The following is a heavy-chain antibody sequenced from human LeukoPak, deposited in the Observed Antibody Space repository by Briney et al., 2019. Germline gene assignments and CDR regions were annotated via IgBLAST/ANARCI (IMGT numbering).Heavy chain of an antibody. CDR2: INPSGGST. J-gene: IGHJ4*02. CDR1: GYTFTSYY. V-gene: IGHV1-46*01. Sequence: ASVKVSCKASGYTFTSYYMHWVRQAPGQGLEWMGIINPSGGSTSYAQKFQGRVTMTRDTSINTAYMELSSLRSDDTAVYYCARSFEARFDYWGQGALVTVSS. CDR3: ARSFEARFDY.